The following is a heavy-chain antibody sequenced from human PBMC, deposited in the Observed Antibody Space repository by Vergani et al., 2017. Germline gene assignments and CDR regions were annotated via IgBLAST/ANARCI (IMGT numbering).Heavy chain of an antibody. D-gene: IGHD3-16*01. CDR2: IQLDGSNQ. Sequence: QVQLVESGGGVVQRGGSLRLSCATSGFTLSNYDMQWIRQGPGKGLEFVAFIQLDGSNQYYADSVKGRFTLSRDFSKNTLCLQMNSLKTDDTATYYCAKHFRGWGIDYWGEGTQVIVSS. V-gene: IGHV3-30*02. CDR3: AKHFRGWGIDY. J-gene: IGHJ4*02. CDR1: GFTLSNYD.